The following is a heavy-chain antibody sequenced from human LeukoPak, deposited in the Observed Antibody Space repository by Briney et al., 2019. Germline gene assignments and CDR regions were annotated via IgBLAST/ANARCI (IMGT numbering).Heavy chain of an antibody. CDR3: ASLLAMAKVDY. CDR2: ISAYNGNT. V-gene: IGHV1-18*01. J-gene: IGHJ4*02. Sequence: ASVKVSCKASGYTFTSYGISWVRQAPGQGLEWMGWISAYNGNTNYAQKLQGRVTMTTDTSTGTAYMELRSLRSDDTAVYYCASLLAMAKVDYWGQGTLVTVSS. D-gene: IGHD5-18*01. CDR1: GYTFTSYG.